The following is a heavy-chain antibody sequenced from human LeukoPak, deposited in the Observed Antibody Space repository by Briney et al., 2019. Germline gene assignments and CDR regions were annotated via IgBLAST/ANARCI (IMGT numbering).Heavy chain of an antibody. V-gene: IGHV4-59*01. Sequence: SETLSLTCTVSGGSISSYYWSWIRQPPGKGLGWIGYIYYSGSTNYNPSLKSRVTISVDTSKNQFSLKLSSVTAADTAVYYCARDVGGREGLDYWGQGTLVTVSS. J-gene: IGHJ4*02. CDR1: GGSISSYY. D-gene: IGHD2-15*01. CDR2: IYYSGST. CDR3: ARDVGGREGLDY.